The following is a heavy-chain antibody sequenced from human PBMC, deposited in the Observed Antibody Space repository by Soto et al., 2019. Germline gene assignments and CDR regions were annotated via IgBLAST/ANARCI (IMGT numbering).Heavy chain of an antibody. V-gene: IGHV3-23*01. CDR1: GFTFSNYA. Sequence: EVDLLEFGGGSIQPGGSLRLSCVASGFTFSNYAMAWVRQAPGKGLEWVSLITGSGFDTYTADSVKGRFKVSRDNSKNTLYLQMNSLRAEDTAVYYCAKRRPQYFDEWGQGTLVTVS. J-gene: IGHJ4*02. CDR2: ITGSGFDT. CDR3: AKRRPQYFDE.